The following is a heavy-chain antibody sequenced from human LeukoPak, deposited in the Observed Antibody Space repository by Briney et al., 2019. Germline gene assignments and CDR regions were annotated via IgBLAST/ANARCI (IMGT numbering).Heavy chain of an antibody. CDR1: GYTFTTYA. V-gene: IGHV7-4-1*02. J-gene: IGHJ3*02. CDR3: ARVVDYYDSSGPRGWDAFDI. D-gene: IGHD3-22*01. CDR2: INTNTGNP. Sequence: ASVKVSCKASGYTFTTYAMNWVRQAPGQGLEWMGWINTNTGNPTYAQGFTGRFVFSLDTSVSTAYLQISSLKAEDTAVYYCARVVDYYDSSGPRGWDAFDIWGQGTMVTVSS.